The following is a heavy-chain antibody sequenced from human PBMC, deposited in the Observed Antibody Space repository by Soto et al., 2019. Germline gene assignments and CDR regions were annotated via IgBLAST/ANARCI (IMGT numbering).Heavy chain of an antibody. J-gene: IGHJ4*02. D-gene: IGHD6-19*01. Sequence: EVQLLESGGGLVQPGGSLRLSCAASGFTFSSYAMRWVRQAPGTGLEWVSAIRGSGGSTYYADSVKGRFTISRDNSKNTLYLQMNSLRTEDTAVYYCAKDQLIAVTGTYFDYWGQGTLVTVSS. V-gene: IGHV3-23*01. CDR2: IRGSGGST. CDR1: GFTFSSYA. CDR3: AKDQLIAVTGTYFDY.